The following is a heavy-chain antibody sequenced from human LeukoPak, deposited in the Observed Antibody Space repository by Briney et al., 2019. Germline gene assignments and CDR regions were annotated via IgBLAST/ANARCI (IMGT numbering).Heavy chain of an antibody. CDR2: ISYDGSNT. Sequence: GRSLRLSCAASGFTFSSYAMHWVRQAPGKGLEWVAVISYDGSNTYYADSVKGRFTISRDNSKNTLYLQMNSLRAEDTAVYYCARERGDQYYFDYWGQGTLVTVSS. CDR3: ARERGDQYYFDY. D-gene: IGHD3-10*01. CDR1: GFTFSSYA. V-gene: IGHV3-30-3*01. J-gene: IGHJ4*02.